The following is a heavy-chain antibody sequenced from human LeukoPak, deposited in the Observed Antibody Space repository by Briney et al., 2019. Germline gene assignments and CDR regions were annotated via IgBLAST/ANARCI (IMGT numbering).Heavy chain of an antibody. D-gene: IGHD6-13*01. CDR2: IYYSGGT. J-gene: IGHJ3*02. Sequence: SETLSLTCTVSGGSISSSSYYWGWIRQPPGKGLEWIGSIYYSGGTYYNPSLKSRVTISVDTSKNQFSLKLSSVTAADTAVYYCARGQQLVNGAFDIWGQGTMVTVSS. V-gene: IGHV4-39*01. CDR3: ARGQQLVNGAFDI. CDR1: GGSISSSSYY.